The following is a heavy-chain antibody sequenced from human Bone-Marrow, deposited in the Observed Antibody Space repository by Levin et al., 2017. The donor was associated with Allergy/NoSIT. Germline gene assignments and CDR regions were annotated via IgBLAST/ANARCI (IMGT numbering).Heavy chain of an antibody. Sequence: SETLSLTCAVFGDSISSSNWWNWVRQPPGKGLEWIGEIYHGGSTYYNPSLKSRVTISVDKSNNQFSLKLTSVTAADTAVYYCARDGQYSSYWGFDYWGQGTLVTVSS. CDR2: IYHGGST. D-gene: IGHD5-12*01. CDR3: ARDGQYSSYWGFDY. CDR1: GDSISSSNW. V-gene: IGHV4-4*02. J-gene: IGHJ4*02.